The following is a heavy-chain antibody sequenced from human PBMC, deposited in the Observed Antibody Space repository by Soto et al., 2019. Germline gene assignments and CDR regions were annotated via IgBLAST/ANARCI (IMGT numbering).Heavy chain of an antibody. CDR3: ARDLDGLHDDTSGPFPRPG. J-gene: IGHJ1*01. D-gene: IGHD3-22*01. CDR2: IHSSGSI. V-gene: IGHV4-30-4*01. CDR1: GGSISSDDYY. Sequence: SETLSLTCTVSGGSISSDDYYWSWIRQAPGRGLEWIGYIHSSGSIYYNPSLKSRATMSVDTAGNQFSLKVSSVTVADTAVYYCARDLDGLHDDTSGPFPRPGWGQGTLVTVS.